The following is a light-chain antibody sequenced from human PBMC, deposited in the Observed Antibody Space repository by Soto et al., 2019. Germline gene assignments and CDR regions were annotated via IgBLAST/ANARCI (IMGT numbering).Light chain of an antibody. CDR1: QIISSY. CDR3: QQSYSFPYT. J-gene: IGKJ2*01. CDR2: AAS. V-gene: IGKV1-39*01. Sequence: DIQMTQSPSSLSASVGDRVTITCRASQIISSYLNWYQQKPGKAPKVLIYAASSLQSGVPLRFSGSGSGTDFTLTISSLQPEDFATYYCQQSYSFPYTFGQGTKLDIK.